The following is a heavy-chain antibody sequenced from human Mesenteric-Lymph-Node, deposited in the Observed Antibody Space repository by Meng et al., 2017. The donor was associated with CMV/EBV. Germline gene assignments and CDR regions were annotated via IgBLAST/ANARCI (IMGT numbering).Heavy chain of an antibody. CDR2: VNPNSGKT. CDR3: ARRRNWFDS. V-gene: IGHV1-8*02. J-gene: IGHJ5*01. CDR1: GYTFTSYD. Sequence: ASVKVSCKASGYTFTSYDINWVRQATGQGPEWMGWVNPNSGKTGYAQKFQGRLIMSGNSSIDTAYMELSSLRSDDTAVYYCARRRNWFDSWGQGTLVTVSS.